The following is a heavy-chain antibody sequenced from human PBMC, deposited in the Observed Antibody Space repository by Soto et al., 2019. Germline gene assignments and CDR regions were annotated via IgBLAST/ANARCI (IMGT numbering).Heavy chain of an antibody. V-gene: IGHV3-53*01. CDR2: LYDVDGS. Sequence: DVQLVESGGGLMQPGESLRLSCAASGLTVSGKKYWSWLRHAPGKELEWVSALYDVDGSFYADSVKGRFTTSSDSSKTTVYLQMNRMTPDDTAVYYCATWHERDHASAVWGQGTTFTVCS. CDR3: ATWHERDHASAV. CDR1: GLTVSGKKY. D-gene: IGHD1-1*01. J-gene: IGHJ3*01.